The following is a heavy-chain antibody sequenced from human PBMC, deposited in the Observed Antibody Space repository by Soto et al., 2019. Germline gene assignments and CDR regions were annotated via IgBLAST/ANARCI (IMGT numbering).Heavy chain of an antibody. Sequence: SETLSLTCAVSGGSFRGYFWSWIRQSPDKGLEWIGEINDSGSTYYNPSFKSRLTISEDTSKSQISLTLTSVTAADSAVYYCQGGDFWGQGTRVTVYS. CDR3: QGGDF. CDR2: INDSGST. J-gene: IGHJ4*02. V-gene: IGHV4-34*01. D-gene: IGHD3-16*01. CDR1: GGSFRGYF.